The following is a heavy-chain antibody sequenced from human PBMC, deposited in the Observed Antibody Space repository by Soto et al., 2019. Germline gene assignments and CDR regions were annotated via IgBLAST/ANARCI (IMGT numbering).Heavy chain of an antibody. J-gene: IGHJ4*02. CDR3: ARDKITGLFDY. CDR1: RTYFPGHY. D-gene: IGHD2-8*02. Sequence: PSEILYRTCAINRTYFPGHYWTWIRQPPGTGLEWIGEINHSGSTNYNPSLKSRVTISVDTSKNQFSLKLTSVTAADTAVYYCARDKITGLFDYWGQGTLVTVS. V-gene: IGHV4-34*01. CDR2: INHSGST.